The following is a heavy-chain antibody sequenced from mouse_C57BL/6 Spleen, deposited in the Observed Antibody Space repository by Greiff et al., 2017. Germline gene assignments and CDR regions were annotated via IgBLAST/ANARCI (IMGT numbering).Heavy chain of an antibody. D-gene: IGHD2-5*01. Sequence: QVQLKQSGPELVKPGASVKISCKASGYTFTDYYINWVKQRPGQGLEWIGWIFPGSGSTYYNEKFKGKATLTVDKSSSTAYMLLSSLTSEDSAVYCCARGSTIVTTDYAMDYWGQGTSVTVSS. V-gene: IGHV1-75*01. CDR2: IFPGSGST. CDR3: ARGSTIVTTDYAMDY. CDR1: GYTFTDYY. J-gene: IGHJ4*01.